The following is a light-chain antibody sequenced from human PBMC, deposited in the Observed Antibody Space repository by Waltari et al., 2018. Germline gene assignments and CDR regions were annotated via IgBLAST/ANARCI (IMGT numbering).Light chain of an antibody. CDR2: GAS. CDR1: QSVSRA. CDR3: QHYLRLPVT. J-gene: IGKJ1*01. V-gene: IGKV3-20*01. Sequence: EIVLTQSPGTLSLSLGEIATVSCRTSQSVSRALAWYRQTPGQAPRLLIYGASTRATGIPDRFSGSGSGTDFSLTISRLEPDDFAVYYCQHYLRLPVTFGQGTTVEI.